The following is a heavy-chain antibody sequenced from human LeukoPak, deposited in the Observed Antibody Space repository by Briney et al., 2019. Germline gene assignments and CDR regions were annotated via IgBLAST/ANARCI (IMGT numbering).Heavy chain of an antibody. CDR3: ARDRLYCSSTSCTNWFDP. J-gene: IGHJ5*02. V-gene: IGHV4-59*12. CDR1: GGSISSYY. D-gene: IGHD2-2*01. Sequence: PSETLSLTCTVSGGSISSYYWSWIRQPPGKGLEWIGYIYYSGSTNYNPSLKSRVTMSVDTSKNQFSLKLSSVTAADTAVYYCARDRLYCSSTSCTNWFDPWGQGTLVTASS. CDR2: IYYSGST.